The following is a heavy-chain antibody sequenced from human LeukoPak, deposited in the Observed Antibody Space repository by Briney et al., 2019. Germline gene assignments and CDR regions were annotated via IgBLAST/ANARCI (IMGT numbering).Heavy chain of an antibody. V-gene: IGHV3-23*01. J-gene: IGHJ4*02. CDR2: ISGSGGST. CDR1: GLTFSSYA. D-gene: IGHD2-15*01. Sequence: PGGSLRLSCAASGLTFSSYAMSWVRQAPGKGLEWVSAISGSGGSTYYADSVKGRFTISRDNSKNTLYLQMNSLRAEDTAVYYCAKCSGGSCYSGYFDYWGQGTLVTVSS. CDR3: AKCSGGSCYSGYFDY.